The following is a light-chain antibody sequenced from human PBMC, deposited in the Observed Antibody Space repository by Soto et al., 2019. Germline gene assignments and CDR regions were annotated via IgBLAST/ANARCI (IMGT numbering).Light chain of an antibody. CDR3: QQYKDWPPLT. V-gene: IGKV3D-15*01. J-gene: IGKJ4*01. Sequence: EIVMTQSPVTLSASPGERVTLSCRASQSVNINLAWYQQRHGQAPRVLIYGASNRASGIQDKFSGSGSGTDFTLTISSLEPDDFALYFCQQYKDWPPLTFGGGTRVEIK. CDR1: QSVNIN. CDR2: GAS.